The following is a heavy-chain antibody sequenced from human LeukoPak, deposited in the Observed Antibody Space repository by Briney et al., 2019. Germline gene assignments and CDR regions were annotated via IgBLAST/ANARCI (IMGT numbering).Heavy chain of an antibody. D-gene: IGHD6-13*01. Sequence: SETLSLTCAVYGGSFSGYYWSWIRQPPGKGLEWIGEINHSGSTNYNPSLKSRVTISVDTSKNQFSLKLSSVTAADTAVYYCARTLLGARSSWYHWGQGTLVTASS. CDR3: ARTLLGARSSWYH. J-gene: IGHJ5*02. CDR2: INHSGST. V-gene: IGHV4-34*01. CDR1: GGSFSGYY.